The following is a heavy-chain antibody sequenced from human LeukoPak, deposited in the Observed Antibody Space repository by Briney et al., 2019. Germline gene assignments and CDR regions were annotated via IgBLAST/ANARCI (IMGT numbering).Heavy chain of an antibody. J-gene: IGHJ5*02. D-gene: IGHD3-22*01. CDR3: ARKMYYYDSSGYPNWFDP. V-gene: IGHV4-4*07. CDR2: IYTSGST. CDR1: GGSISSYY. Sequence: PSETLSLTCTVSGGSISSYYWSWIRQPAGKGLEWIGRIYTSGSTTYNPSLKSRVTISVDKSKNQFSLKLSSVTAADTAVYYCARKMYYYDSSGYPNWFDPWGQGTLVTVSS.